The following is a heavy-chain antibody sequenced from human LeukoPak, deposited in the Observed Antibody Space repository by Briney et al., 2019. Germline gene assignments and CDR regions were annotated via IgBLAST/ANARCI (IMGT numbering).Heavy chain of an antibody. CDR3: TRGEVSGYL. V-gene: IGHV3-49*04. Sequence: GGSLRLSCTASGFTFGDYAVSWVRQAPGKGLEWVGFIKSKAYGGTTQYAASVKGRFTISRDDSKSIAYLQMNSLQTEDTAVYYCTRGEVSGYLWGQGALATVSS. CDR2: IKSKAYGGTT. D-gene: IGHD5-12*01. J-gene: IGHJ5*02. CDR1: GFTFGDYA.